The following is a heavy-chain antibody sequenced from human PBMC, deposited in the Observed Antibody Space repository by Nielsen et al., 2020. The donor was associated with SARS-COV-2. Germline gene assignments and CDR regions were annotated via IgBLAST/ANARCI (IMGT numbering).Heavy chain of an antibody. CDR1: GFTFDDYA. V-gene: IGHV3-9*01. D-gene: IGHD6-13*01. Sequence: GGSLRLSCAASGFTFDDYAMHWVRQAPGKGLEWVSGISWNSGSIGYADSVKGRFTISRDNAKNSLYLQMNSLRAEDTAVYYCARVVRWAAAADYWGQGTLVTVSS. CDR2: ISWNSGSI. CDR3: ARVVRWAAAADY. J-gene: IGHJ4*02.